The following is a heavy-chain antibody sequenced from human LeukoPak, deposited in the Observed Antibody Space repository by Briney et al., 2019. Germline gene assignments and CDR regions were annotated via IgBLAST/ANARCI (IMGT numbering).Heavy chain of an antibody. Sequence: GGSLRLSCAASGFTFSSYAMSWVRQAPGKGLEWVSAISGGGGSTYYADSVKGRFTISRDNSKNTLYLQMNSLRAEDTAVYYCARVSGNYYYGMDVWGQGTTVTVSS. CDR2: ISGGGGST. J-gene: IGHJ6*02. D-gene: IGHD1-20*01. V-gene: IGHV3-23*01. CDR3: ARVSGNYYYGMDV. CDR1: GFTFSSYA.